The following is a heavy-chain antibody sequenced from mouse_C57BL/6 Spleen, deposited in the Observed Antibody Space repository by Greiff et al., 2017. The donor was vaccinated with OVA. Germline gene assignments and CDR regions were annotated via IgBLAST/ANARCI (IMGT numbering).Heavy chain of an antibody. D-gene: IGHD2-12*01. J-gene: IGHJ4*01. V-gene: IGHV1-7*01. CDR3: AGRPGYNYDGVMDY. Sequence: QVQLQQPGAELAKPGASVKLSCKASGYTFTSYWMHWVKQRPGQGLEWIGYINPSSGFTKYNQKFKDKATLTADKPSSTAYMQLSSLPYEESAVYYCAGRPGYNYDGVMDYWGQGTSVTVSS. CDR2: INPSSGFT. CDR1: GYTFTSYW.